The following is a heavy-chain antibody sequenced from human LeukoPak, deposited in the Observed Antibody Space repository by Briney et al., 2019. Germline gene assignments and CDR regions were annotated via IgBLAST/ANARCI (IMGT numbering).Heavy chain of an antibody. V-gene: IGHV3-30*04. J-gene: IGHJ4*02. D-gene: IGHD3-9*01. CDR3: ARAPSAYYDILPGYYIGYFDY. CDR1: GFTFSSYA. Sequence: LPGGSLRLSCAASGFTFSSYAMHWVRQAPGKGLEWVAVISYDGSNKYYADSVKGRFTISRDNSKNTLYLQMNSLRAEDTAVYYCARAPSAYYDILPGYYIGYFDYWGQGPLVPVPP. CDR2: ISYDGSNK.